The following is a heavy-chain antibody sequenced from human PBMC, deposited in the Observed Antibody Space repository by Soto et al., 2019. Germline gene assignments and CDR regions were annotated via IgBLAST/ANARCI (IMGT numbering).Heavy chain of an antibody. D-gene: IGHD2-21*01. CDR3: ARVHCGGDCRPGEWFYYYGMDV. V-gene: IGHV1-46*01. Sequence: QGQLVQSGAEMKTPGASVEVSCKASGYRFVDYYIHWVRQAPGQGLEWMGIINPKGGESKPAQKFQGRVPMTMDTSTSTVYMDLRSLTSEDTAVYYCARVHCGGDCRPGEWFYYYGMDVWGQGTTVTVSS. CDR1: GYRFVDYY. CDR2: INPKGGES. J-gene: IGHJ6*02.